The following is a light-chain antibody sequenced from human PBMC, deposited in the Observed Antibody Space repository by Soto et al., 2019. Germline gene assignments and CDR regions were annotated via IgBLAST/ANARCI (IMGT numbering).Light chain of an antibody. CDR1: QSISRS. J-gene: IGKJ3*01. CDR3: QQYNSYLLT. V-gene: IGKV1-5*01. Sequence: DIQMTQSPSTLSASVGDRVTITCRASQSISRSLAWYQQKPGKAPNLLIYDASSLESGVPSRFSGSGFGTEFTLTISSLQPDEFATYNCQQYNSYLLTFGPGTTVDIK. CDR2: DAS.